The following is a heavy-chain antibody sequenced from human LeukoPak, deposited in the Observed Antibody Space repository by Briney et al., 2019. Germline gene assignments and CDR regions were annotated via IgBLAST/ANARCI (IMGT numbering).Heavy chain of an antibody. Sequence: GGSLRLSCSASGFTFSSYAMSWVRQSPGKGLEWVSAISGSGGSTYYADSVKGRFTISRDNSRNTLYLQMNSLRPDDTALYYCVKDRATKWSFDYWGQGTLVTVSS. CDR2: ISGSGGST. J-gene: IGHJ4*02. CDR1: GFTFSSYA. V-gene: IGHV3-23*01. CDR3: VKDRATKWSFDY. D-gene: IGHD2-15*01.